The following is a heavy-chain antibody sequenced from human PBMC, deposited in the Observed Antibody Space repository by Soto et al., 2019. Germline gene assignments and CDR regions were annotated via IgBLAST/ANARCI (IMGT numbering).Heavy chain of an antibody. D-gene: IGHD6-19*01. CDR1: GGSISTSCYY. CDR3: ARRQWLDTAFYFDN. V-gene: IGHV4-39*01. J-gene: IGHJ4*02. Sequence: QLQLQESGPGLVKPSETLSLTCTVSGGSISTSCYYWGWIRQPPGKGLEWIGSIYCDGSTYYNPSLKRRVTISVDTSKNQFSLKLSSVTAADTAVYYCARRQWLDTAFYFDNWGQGTLVTVSS. CDR2: IYCDGST.